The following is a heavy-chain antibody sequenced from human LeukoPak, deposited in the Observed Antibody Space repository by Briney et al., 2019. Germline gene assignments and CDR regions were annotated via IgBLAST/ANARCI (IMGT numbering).Heavy chain of an antibody. CDR1: GLNFDDSA. CDR3: AKESGKFDY. J-gene: IGHJ4*02. Sequence: GGSLSLSRVASGLNFDDSAMHWVRQAPGKGLEWVSLISADGGSTFSADSVKGRFSISRDNSKNSLYLQMNSLRSEDTAMYYCAKESGKFDYWGEGTRDPLSS. CDR2: ISADGGST. V-gene: IGHV3-43*02.